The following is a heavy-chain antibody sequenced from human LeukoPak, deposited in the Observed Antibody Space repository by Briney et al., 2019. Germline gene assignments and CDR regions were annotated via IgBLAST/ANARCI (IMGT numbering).Heavy chain of an antibody. D-gene: IGHD3-22*01. Sequence: GGSLRLSCVASGFTFSDFYMTWIRQVPGKGLEWVSVIYSGGTTYYADSVKGRFTISRDNSKNTLYLQMSNLRAEDTAVYFCASHYYDSIGYHYFDYWGQGTLVTVSS. J-gene: IGHJ4*02. CDR1: GFTFSDFY. CDR3: ASHYYDSIGYHYFDY. V-gene: IGHV3-66*04. CDR2: IYSGGTT.